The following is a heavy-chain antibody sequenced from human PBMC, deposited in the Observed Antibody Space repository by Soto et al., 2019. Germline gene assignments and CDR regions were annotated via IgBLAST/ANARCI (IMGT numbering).Heavy chain of an antibody. D-gene: IGHD6-13*01. CDR2: IIPILGIA. CDR3: ARDMLAAAGTNYFDY. Sequence: QVQLVQSGAEVKKPGSSVKVSCKASGGTFSSYTISWVRQAPGQGLEWMGRIIPILGIANYAQKFQGRVTITADKSTSTAYMELSSLRSEDTAVYYRARDMLAAAGTNYFDYWGQGTLVTVSS. CDR1: GGTFSSYT. J-gene: IGHJ4*02. V-gene: IGHV1-69*08.